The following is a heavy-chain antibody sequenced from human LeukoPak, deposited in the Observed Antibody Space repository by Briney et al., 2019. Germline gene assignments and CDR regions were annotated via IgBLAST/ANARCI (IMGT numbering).Heavy chain of an antibody. CDR3: AKAHLVGGYYLTELDH. CDR2: VSGGGVNT. CDR1: GFNFNKHA. J-gene: IGHJ4*01. V-gene: IGHV3-23*01. D-gene: IGHD3-22*01. Sequence: GGSLRLSCAASGFNFNKHAMSWVCQSPGKGLEWVSHVSGGGVNTHFADSVKGRFTISRDNAKNTLYLEMNSLRVEDTAVYYCAKAHLVGGYYLTELDHCGHGTLVTVSS.